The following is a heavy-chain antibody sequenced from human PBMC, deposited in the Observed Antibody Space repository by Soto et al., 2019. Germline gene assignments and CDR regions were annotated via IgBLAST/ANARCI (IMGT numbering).Heavy chain of an antibody. CDR1: GGSISSSNW. CDR2: IYHSGST. D-gene: IGHD6-13*01. Sequence: SETLSLTCAVSGGSISSSNWWSWVRQPPGKGLEWIGEIYHSGSTNYNPSLKSRVTISVDKSKNQFSLKLSSVTAADTAVYYCAGDWSSSLTGWFDPWGQGTLVTVSS. V-gene: IGHV4-4*02. J-gene: IGHJ5*02. CDR3: AGDWSSSLTGWFDP.